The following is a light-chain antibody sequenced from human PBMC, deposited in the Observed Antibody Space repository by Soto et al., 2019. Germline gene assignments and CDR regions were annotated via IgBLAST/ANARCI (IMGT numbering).Light chain of an antibody. V-gene: IGKV3-20*01. Sequence: EIVLTQSPGTLSLSPGERATLSCRASQTVDSSYLAWYQQKPGQAPRLLIYGASTRASGIPDRFSGSGSGTDFTLTISRLEPEDFAVYYCQQSATSPWPFGQGTKVEIK. CDR2: GAS. J-gene: IGKJ1*01. CDR3: QQSATSPWP. CDR1: QTVDSSY.